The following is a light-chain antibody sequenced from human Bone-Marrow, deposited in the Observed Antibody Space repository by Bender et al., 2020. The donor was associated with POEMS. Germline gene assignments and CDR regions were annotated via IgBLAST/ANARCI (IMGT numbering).Light chain of an antibody. V-gene: IGLV1-44*01. J-gene: IGLJ3*02. Sequence: QSVLTQPPSASGTPGQRVTISCSGVSSNIGAHAVNWYQHLPGTAPKLLIYSNHRRPSEVPDRCSRSRSGTSASLAISGLHSEDEADYYCAVWDDSLNGWVFSGGTKLTVL. CDR1: SSNIGAHA. CDR3: AVWDDSLNGWV. CDR2: SNH.